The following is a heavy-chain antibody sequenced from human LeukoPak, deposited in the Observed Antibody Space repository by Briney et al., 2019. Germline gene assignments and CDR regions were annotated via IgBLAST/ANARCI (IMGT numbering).Heavy chain of an antibody. D-gene: IGHD4-23*01. CDR2: INKDGSDK. Sequence: TGGSLRLSCAASGFTFNMYWMTWVRQAPGKGLESVAYINKDGSDKYYVDSVKVRFTVSRDNAKNSLCLQMNSLRAEDTAVYYCARDAGYGGNSDYWGQGTLVTVSS. CDR3: ARDAGYGGNSDY. J-gene: IGHJ4*02. CDR1: GFTFNMYW. V-gene: IGHV3-7*01.